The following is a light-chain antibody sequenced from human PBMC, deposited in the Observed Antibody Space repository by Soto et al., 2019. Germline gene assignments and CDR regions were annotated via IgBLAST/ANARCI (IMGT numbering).Light chain of an antibody. CDR1: SNYIGPYNY. Sequence: QSALTQPRSVSVSPGQSVAISCTGISNYIGPYNYVSWYQQHPGKAPKLIIYDVDKRPSGVPYRFSGSKSGDTASLTISGLQPDDEADYYCCSYADTYVELGGGTKVTVL. CDR3: CSYADTYVE. J-gene: IGLJ2*01. CDR2: DVD. V-gene: IGLV2-11*01.